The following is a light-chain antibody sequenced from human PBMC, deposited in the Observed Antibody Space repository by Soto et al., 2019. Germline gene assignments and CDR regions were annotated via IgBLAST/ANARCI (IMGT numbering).Light chain of an antibody. V-gene: IGKV3-15*01. J-gene: IGKJ1*01. Sequence: EIVMTQSPVTLSVSPGERATLSCRASQSVSRNLAWYQQKPGQAPRLLISGASTRATGIPARFSGSGSGTEFTLTISSLQSEDFAVYYCQQYNNWPRTFGQGTKVEIK. CDR1: QSVSRN. CDR2: GAS. CDR3: QQYNNWPRT.